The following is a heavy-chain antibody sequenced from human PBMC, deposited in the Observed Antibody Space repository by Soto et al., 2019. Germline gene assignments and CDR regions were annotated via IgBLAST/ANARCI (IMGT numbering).Heavy chain of an antibody. CDR2: VDYSGKT. J-gene: IGHJ6*03. D-gene: IGHD3-3*01. CDR1: GGSISSLY. Sequence: QLQLQESGPGLVKPSETLSLTCNVSGGSISSLYLSWIRQPPGRGLEWIGYVDYSGKTTYNPSLKSRVTISAATSKNQFYLNLSSVTAADTAVYYCATNNFYDYWSGPYFYYYMDVWGKGTTVTVPS. V-gene: IGHV4-59*08. CDR3: ATNNFYDYWSGPYFYYYMDV.